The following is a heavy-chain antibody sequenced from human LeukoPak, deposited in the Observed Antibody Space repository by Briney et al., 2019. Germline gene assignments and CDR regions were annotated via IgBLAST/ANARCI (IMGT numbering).Heavy chain of an antibody. CDR1: GGAFSVYN. CDR3: AILGNAGGMDV. V-gene: IGHV4-34*01. D-gene: IGHD1-26*01. J-gene: IGHJ6*02. CDR2: INHSGST. Sequence: SETLSLTCAVYGGAFSVYNWSGSRQPPGQGLEWIGEINHSGSTNYNPSLKSRVTRSVETSKNPFSLELSWVSAGETAVYYCAILGNAGGMDVWGQGTTVTVSS.